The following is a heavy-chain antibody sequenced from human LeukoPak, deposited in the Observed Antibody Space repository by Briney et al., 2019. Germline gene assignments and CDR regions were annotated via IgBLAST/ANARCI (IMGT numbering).Heavy chain of an antibody. D-gene: IGHD1-26*01. J-gene: IGHJ6*03. V-gene: IGHV4-4*07. CDR3: ASSNGGIEAKYYYYYMDV. CDR2: IYTSGST. Sequence: SETLSLTCTVSGGSISSFYWSWIRQPAGKGLEWIGHIYTSGSTNYNPSLKSRVTMSVDTSKNQFSLKLSSVTAADTAVYYCASSNGGIEAKYYYYYMDVWGKGTTVTVSS. CDR1: GGSISSFY.